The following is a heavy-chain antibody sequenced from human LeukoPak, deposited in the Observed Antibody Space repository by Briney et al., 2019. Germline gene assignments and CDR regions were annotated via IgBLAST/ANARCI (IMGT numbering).Heavy chain of an antibody. J-gene: IGHJ4*02. CDR2: INNDGGVT. D-gene: IGHD7-27*01. CDR3: TTSTGGDVDY. CDR1: GVTFSSHW. V-gene: IGHV3-74*01. Sequence: GGSLRLSCAASGVTFSSHWMHWVRQAPGKGPGWVSFINNDGGVTSYADSVKGGSTISRDNAKNTLYLQMNSLRDEETAMYICTTSTGGDVDYWGQGALVTVSS.